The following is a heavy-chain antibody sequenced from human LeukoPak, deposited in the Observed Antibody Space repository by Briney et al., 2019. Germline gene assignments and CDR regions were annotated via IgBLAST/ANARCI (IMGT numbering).Heavy chain of an antibody. J-gene: IGHJ4*02. CDR1: GGTFSSYA. V-gene: IGHV1-18*01. D-gene: IGHD1-26*01. CDR3: ARARVVGATSWFDY. Sequence: ASVKVSCKASGGTFSSYAISWVRQAPGQGLEWMGWISVYNGNTNYAQKLQGRVTMTTDTSTSTAYMELRSLRSDDTAVYYCARARVVGATSWFDYWGQGTLVTVSS. CDR2: ISVYNGNT.